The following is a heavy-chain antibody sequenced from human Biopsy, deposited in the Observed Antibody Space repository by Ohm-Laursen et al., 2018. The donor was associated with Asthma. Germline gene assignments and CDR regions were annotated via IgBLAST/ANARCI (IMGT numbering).Heavy chain of an antibody. V-gene: IGHV3-30*18. CDR1: GFTFSSYG. D-gene: IGHD5-24*01. CDR3: AKESRRDGYNRRNYYFDY. J-gene: IGHJ4*02. CDR2: ISYDGSNK. Sequence: SLRLSCTASGFTFSSYGMHWVRQAPGKGLEWVAVISYDGSNKYYADSVKGRFTISRDNSKNTLYLQMNSLRAEDTAVYYCAKESRRDGYNRRNYYFDYWGQGTLVTVSS.